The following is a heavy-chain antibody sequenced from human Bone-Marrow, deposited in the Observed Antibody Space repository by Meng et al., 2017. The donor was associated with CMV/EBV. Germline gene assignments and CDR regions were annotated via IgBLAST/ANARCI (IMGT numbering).Heavy chain of an antibody. V-gene: IGHV4-30-4*01. Sequence: SETLSLTCTVSGDSVGSGAYYWSWIRQPPGKGLEWIGYTYSTRGIFYNPSLKSRLIISLDTSKNQFSLQLKSVTAADAAVYYCAASGSYKRSYFQHWGQGTLVTVSS. J-gene: IGHJ1*01. D-gene: IGHD1-26*01. CDR2: TYSTRGI. CDR3: AASGSYKRSYFQH. CDR1: GDSVGSGAYY.